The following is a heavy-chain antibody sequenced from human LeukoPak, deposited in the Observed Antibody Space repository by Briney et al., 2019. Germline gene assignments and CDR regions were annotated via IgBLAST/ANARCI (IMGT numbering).Heavy chain of an antibody. CDR2: IYYSGST. CDR3: ARATVTPRFDP. V-gene: IGHV4-59*01. CDR1: GGSISNYY. J-gene: IGHJ5*02. D-gene: IGHD4-17*01. Sequence: PSETLSLTCTVSGGSISNYYWNWIRQPPGKGLEWIGYIYYSGSTNYNPSLKSRVTISVDTSKNQFSLNLSSVTAADTAVYYCARATVTPRFDPWGQGTLVTVSS.